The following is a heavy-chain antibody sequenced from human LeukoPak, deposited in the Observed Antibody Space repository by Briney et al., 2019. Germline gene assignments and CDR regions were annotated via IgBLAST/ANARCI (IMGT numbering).Heavy chain of an antibody. J-gene: IGHJ4*02. CDR1: GFTVSRSH. Sequence: GGSLRLSCVVSGFTVSRSHMSWVRQAPGKGLEWVSVIYSGGNIYYAYSVKGRFTVSRDTSNNTLYLQMNNLRADDTAVYYCARLESLLGLDYWGQGSLVTVSS. D-gene: IGHD3-3*01. CDR2: IYSGGNI. V-gene: IGHV3-53*01. CDR3: ARLESLLGLDY.